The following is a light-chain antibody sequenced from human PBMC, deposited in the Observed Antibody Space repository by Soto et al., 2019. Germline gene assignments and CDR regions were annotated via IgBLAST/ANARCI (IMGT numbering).Light chain of an antibody. CDR2: DVS. CDR1: SSDVESYNL. Sequence: QSLVTQPAPVSGAPGQSITLSFTGTSSDVESYNLVSWYQQHPGKAPKVMIYDVSKRPSGVPDRFSGSKSGNTASLTLSGLQAEDEADYYCCSYAGSYTFYVFGTGTKVTVL. J-gene: IGLJ1*01. V-gene: IGLV2-11*01. CDR3: CSYAGSYTFYV.